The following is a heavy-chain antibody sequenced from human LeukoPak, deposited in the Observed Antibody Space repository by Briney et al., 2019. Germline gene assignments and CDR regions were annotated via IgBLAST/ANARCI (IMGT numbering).Heavy chain of an antibody. V-gene: IGHV4-59*01. D-gene: IGHD3-16*01. Sequence: SETLSLTCTVSGGSISSYYWSWIRQPPGKGQEWIGYIYYSGSTNYNPSLKSRVTISVDTSKNQFSLKLSSVTAADTAVYYCARESLGEFDYWGQGTLVTVSS. CDR3: ARESLGEFDY. CDR2: IYYSGST. J-gene: IGHJ4*02. CDR1: GGSISSYY.